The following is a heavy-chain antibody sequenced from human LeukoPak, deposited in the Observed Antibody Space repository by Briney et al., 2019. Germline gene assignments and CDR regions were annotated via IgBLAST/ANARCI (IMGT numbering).Heavy chain of an antibody. CDR2: ISAYNGNT. CDR3: ARMAQIGYCSSTSCLYFDY. D-gene: IGHD2-2*01. J-gene: IGHJ4*02. V-gene: IGHV1-18*01. Sequence: ASMKVSCKASGYTFTSYGISWVQQAPGQGLEWMGWISAYNGNTNYAQKLQGRVTMTTDTSTSTAYMELRSLRSDDTAVYYCARMAQIGYCSSTSCLYFDYWGQGTLVTVSS. CDR1: GYTFTSYG.